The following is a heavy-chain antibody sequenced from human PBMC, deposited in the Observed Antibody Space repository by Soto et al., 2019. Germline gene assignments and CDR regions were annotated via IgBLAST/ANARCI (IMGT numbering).Heavy chain of an antibody. D-gene: IGHD3-22*01. Sequence: SETLSLTCTVSGGSVSSGSYYWGWIRQPPGKGLEWIGYIYYSGSTNYNPSLKSRVTISVDTSKNQFSLKLSSVTAADMAVYYCASTRGYDAFDIWGQGTMVTVSS. CDR2: IYYSGST. CDR3: ASTRGYDAFDI. V-gene: IGHV4-61*01. CDR1: GGSVSSGSYY. J-gene: IGHJ3*02.